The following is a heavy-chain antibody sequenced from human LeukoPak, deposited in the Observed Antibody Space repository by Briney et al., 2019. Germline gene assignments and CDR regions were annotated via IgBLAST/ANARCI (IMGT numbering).Heavy chain of an antibody. V-gene: IGHV3-33*01. CDR3: ARDRDYDFFDY. J-gene: IGHJ4*02. Sequence: GGSLRLSCAASGFTFSNCGMHWVRQAPGKGLEWVAHIWYDGSNKYYADSVRGRFTISRDNSKNTLYLQMNSLRAEDTAVYYCARDRDYDFFDYWGQGTLVTVSS. CDR2: IWYDGSNK. D-gene: IGHD3-3*01. CDR1: GFTFSNCG.